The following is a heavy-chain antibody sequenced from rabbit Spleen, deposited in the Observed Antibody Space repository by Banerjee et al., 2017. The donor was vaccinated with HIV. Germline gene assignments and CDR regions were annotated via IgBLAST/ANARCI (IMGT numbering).Heavy chain of an antibody. CDR3: VRGASSSGYYNL. CDR2: IDLVFGIT. D-gene: IGHD1-1*01. CDR1: GFDFSSYG. Sequence: QEQLVESGGGLVQPGGSLKLSCKASGFDFSSYGVSWVRQAPGKGLEWIGYIDLVFGITYYASWVNGRFTISSHNAQNTLYLQLNSLTAADTASYFCVRGASSSGYYNLWGPGTLVTVS. V-gene: IGHV1S47*01. J-gene: IGHJ4*01.